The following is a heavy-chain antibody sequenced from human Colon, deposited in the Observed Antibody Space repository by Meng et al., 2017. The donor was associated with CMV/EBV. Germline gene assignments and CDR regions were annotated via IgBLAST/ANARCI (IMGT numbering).Heavy chain of an antibody. CDR1: GFSVSSNY. J-gene: IGHJ4*02. CDR2: IYDTGRT. V-gene: IGHV3-66*01. Sequence: GGSLRLSCVASGFSVSSNYISWVRQGPGQGLAWLSVIYDTGRTYYADSVKGRFTVSRDESKNTVFLQMNHLRFEDTAVYYCAGNRLECGGDCYFADSWVQGTLVTVSS. CDR3: AGNRLECGGDCYFADS. D-gene: IGHD2-21*02.